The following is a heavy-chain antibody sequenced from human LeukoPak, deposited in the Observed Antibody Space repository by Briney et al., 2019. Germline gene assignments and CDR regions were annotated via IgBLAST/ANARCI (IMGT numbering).Heavy chain of an antibody. J-gene: IGHJ6*02. V-gene: IGHV3-23*01. D-gene: IGHD1-14*01. CDR2: ISNNGGYT. CDR1: GFTFSSSA. Sequence: GGSLRLSCAASGFTFSSSAMSWVRQAPGKGLEWVSAISNNGGYTYYADSVQGRYTISRDNSKSTLCLQMNSLRAEDTAVYYCAKVSGGGLYYDGMDVWGQGTTVTVSS. CDR3: AKVSGGGLYYDGMDV.